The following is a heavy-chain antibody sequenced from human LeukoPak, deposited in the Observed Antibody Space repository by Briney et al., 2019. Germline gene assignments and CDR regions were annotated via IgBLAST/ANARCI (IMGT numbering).Heavy chain of an antibody. V-gene: IGHV4-34*01. CDR3: ARPVWELLLEGNAFDI. CDR1: GGSFSGYY. J-gene: IGHJ3*02. CDR2: INHSGST. D-gene: IGHD1-26*01. Sequence: SETLSLTCAVYGGSFSGYYWSWIRQPPGKGLEWIGEINHSGSTNYNPSPKSRVTISVDTSKNQFSLKLSSVTAADTAVYYCARPVWELLLEGNAFDIWGQGTMVTVSS.